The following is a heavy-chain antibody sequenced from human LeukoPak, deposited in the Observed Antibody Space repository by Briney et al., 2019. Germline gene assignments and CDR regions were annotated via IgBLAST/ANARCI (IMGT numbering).Heavy chain of an antibody. J-gene: IGHJ5*02. D-gene: IGHD3-10*01. V-gene: IGHV4-34*01. CDR3: ARDLEVRGVIITSWFDP. CDR2: INHSGST. CDR1: GGSFSGYY. Sequence: SETLSLTCAVYGGSFSGYYWSWIRQPPGKGLEWIGEINHSGSTNYNPSLKSRVTISVDTSKNQFSLKLSSVTAADTAVYYCARDLEVRGVIITSWFDPWGQGTLVTVSS.